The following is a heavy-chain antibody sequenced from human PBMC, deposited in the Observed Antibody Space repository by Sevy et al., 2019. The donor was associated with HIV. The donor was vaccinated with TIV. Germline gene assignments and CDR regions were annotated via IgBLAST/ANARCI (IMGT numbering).Heavy chain of an antibody. D-gene: IGHD3-10*01. Sequence: GGSLRLSCAASGFTFSSYAMHWVRQAPGKGLEWVAVISCDGSTKYYADSVKGRFTISRDNSKNTLYLQMNSLRAEDTDVYYCARGGGEEGTDYWGQGTLVTVSS. CDR2: ISCDGSTK. V-gene: IGHV3-30*04. CDR1: GFTFSSYA. J-gene: IGHJ4*02. CDR3: ARGGGEEGTDY.